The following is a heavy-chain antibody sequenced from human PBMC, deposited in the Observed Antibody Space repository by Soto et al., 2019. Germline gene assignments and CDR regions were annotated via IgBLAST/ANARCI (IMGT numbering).Heavy chain of an antibody. CDR1: GFTFSSYA. V-gene: IGHV3-23*01. CDR2: ISGSGGST. Sequence: GGSLRLSCAASGFTFSSYAMSWVRQAPGKGLEWVSAISGSGGSTYYADSVKGRFTSSRDNSKNTLYLQMNSLRAEDTAVYYCAKNLNGPLEYYFDYWGQGTLVTVSS. J-gene: IGHJ4*02. CDR3: AKNLNGPLEYYFDY.